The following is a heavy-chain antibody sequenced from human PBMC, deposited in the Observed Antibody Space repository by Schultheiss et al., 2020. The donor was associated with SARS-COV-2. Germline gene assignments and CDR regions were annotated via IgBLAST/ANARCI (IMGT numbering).Heavy chain of an antibody. V-gene: IGHV3-23*01. CDR1: GFTFNNYG. Sequence: GGSLRLSCAASGFTFNNYGMHWVRQAPGKGLEWVSAISGSGGSTYYADSVKGRFTISRDNSKNTLYLQMNSLRAEDTSVYYCAKEKSNGVAPGCYWGQGTLVTVSS. J-gene: IGHJ4*02. CDR3: AKEKSNGVAPGCY. D-gene: IGHD2-8*01. CDR2: ISGSGGST.